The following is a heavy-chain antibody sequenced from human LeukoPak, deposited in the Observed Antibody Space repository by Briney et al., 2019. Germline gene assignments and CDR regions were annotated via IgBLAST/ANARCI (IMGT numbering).Heavy chain of an antibody. Sequence: PGGSLRLSCAASGLTFSTYAMHWVRQAPGKGLEWVAFISYDGNNKYYPDSVKGRFTISRDNSKNTLYLQMNSLRAEDTAVYYCARNLPAADYWGQGTLVTVSS. CDR3: ARNLPAADY. CDR1: GLTFSTYA. CDR2: ISYDGNNK. J-gene: IGHJ4*02. V-gene: IGHV3-30-3*01. D-gene: IGHD2-2*01.